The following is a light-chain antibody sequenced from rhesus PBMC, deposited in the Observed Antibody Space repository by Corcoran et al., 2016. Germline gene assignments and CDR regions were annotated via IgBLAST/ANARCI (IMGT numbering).Light chain of an antibody. J-gene: IGKJ4*01. CDR1: QSVGSY. CDR3: QQYNDLLPLT. Sequence: EIVMTQSPATLSLSPGETATLSSRASQSVGSYLAWYQQKPGQAPKLLVHSASFRATGIPDRFSGSGSRTDVTRTISSLEPEDVGVYHCQQYNDLLPLTFGGGTKVEIK. V-gene: IGKV3-40*03. CDR2: SAS.